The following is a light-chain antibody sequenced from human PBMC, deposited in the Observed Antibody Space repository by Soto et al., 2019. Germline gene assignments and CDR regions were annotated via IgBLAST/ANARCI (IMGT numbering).Light chain of an antibody. CDR1: QSVSSN. CDR3: HQYYKWPLT. J-gene: IGKJ4*01. CDR2: DAS. V-gene: IGKV3-15*01. Sequence: EIVLTQSPGSLSLSPGERATLSCRASQSVSSNYLAWYQQKPGQAPKVLIYDASTRATDIPARFSGSGSGTDFTLTISSLLSEDFAVYYCHQYYKWPLTFGGGTKVDIK.